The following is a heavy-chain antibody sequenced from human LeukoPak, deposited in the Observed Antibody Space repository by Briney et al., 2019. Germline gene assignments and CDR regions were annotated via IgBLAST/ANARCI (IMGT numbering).Heavy chain of an antibody. CDR2: ITWNSDDM. Sequence: GGSLRLSCAASGFTFDGYGMYWVRQAPGKGLEWVSGITWNSDDMAYGDSVKGRFTISRDNAKNCLYLQMNSLRVEDTALYYCTKVTDWRTGFDYWGQGTLVTVSS. CDR3: TKVTDWRTGFDY. V-gene: IGHV3-9*01. J-gene: IGHJ4*02. CDR1: GFTFDGYG. D-gene: IGHD3-9*01.